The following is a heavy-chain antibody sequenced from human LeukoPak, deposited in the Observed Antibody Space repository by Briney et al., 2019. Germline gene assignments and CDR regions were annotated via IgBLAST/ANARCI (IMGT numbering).Heavy chain of an antibody. CDR1: GFTFSSYS. D-gene: IGHD3-10*01. V-gene: IGHV3-21*04. CDR2: ISSSSSYI. CDR3: AKVLRGARYFDY. Sequence: GGSLRLSCAASGFTFSSYSMNWVRQAPGKGLEWVSSISSSSSYIYYADSVKGRFTISRDNAKNSLYLQMNSLRAEDTAVYYCAKVLRGARYFDYWGQGTLVTVSS. J-gene: IGHJ4*02.